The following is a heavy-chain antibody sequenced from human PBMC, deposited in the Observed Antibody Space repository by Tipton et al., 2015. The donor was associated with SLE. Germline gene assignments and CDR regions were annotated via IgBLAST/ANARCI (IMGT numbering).Heavy chain of an antibody. CDR3: AREKTRGNYMDV. D-gene: IGHD3-16*01. V-gene: IGHV4-34*01. Sequence: SRVTISVDTSKNQFSLELSSVTAADTAVYYCAREKTRGNYMDVWGKGTTVTVSS. J-gene: IGHJ6*03.